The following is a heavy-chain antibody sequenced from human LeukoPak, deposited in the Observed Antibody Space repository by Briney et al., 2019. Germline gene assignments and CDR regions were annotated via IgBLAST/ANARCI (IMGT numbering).Heavy chain of an antibody. J-gene: IGHJ6*02. CDR1: GGTFSSYA. Sequence: SVKVSCKASGGTFSSYAISWVRQAPGQGLEWMGGIIPIFGTANYAQKFQGRVTITADKSTSTAYMELSSLRSEDTAVYYCARDWADIVVVPAAIVTRAPYYYYYGMDVWGQGTTVTVSS. CDR3: ARDWADIVVVPAAIVTRAPYYYYYGMDV. V-gene: IGHV1-69*06. CDR2: IIPIFGTA. D-gene: IGHD2-2*01.